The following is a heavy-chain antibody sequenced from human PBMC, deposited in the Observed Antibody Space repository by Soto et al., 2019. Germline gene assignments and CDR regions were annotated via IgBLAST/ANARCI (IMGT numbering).Heavy chain of an antibody. CDR2: IYHSGTS. CDR1: GYSISSGYH. V-gene: IGHV4-38-2*02. J-gene: IGHJ4*02. D-gene: IGHD3-10*02. CDR3: AREAYDRADY. Sequence: SETLSLTCDVSGYSISSGYHWGWNRQPPGKGLEWIGSIYHSGTSHYNPSLMSRVSISVDTSENQFSLKVTSVTAADTAVYYCAREAYDRADYWGQGTQVTVSS.